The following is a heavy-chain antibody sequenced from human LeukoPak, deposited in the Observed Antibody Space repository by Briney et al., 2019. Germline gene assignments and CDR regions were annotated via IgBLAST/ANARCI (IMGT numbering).Heavy chain of an antibody. Sequence: SVKVSCKASGGTFSSYVISWVRQAPGQGLEWMGGIIPIFGTANYAQKFQGRVTITTDESTSTAYMELSSLRSEDTAVYYCARVSTITIFGVVIDNWLDPWGQGTLVTVSS. CDR1: GGTFSSYV. D-gene: IGHD3-3*01. CDR3: ARVSTITIFGVVIDNWLDP. V-gene: IGHV1-69*05. J-gene: IGHJ5*02. CDR2: IIPIFGTA.